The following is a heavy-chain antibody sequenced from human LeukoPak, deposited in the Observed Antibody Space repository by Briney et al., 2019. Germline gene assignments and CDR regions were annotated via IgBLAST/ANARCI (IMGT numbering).Heavy chain of an antibody. CDR1: GGSISSYY. V-gene: IGHV4-59*01. CDR3: ARGYYDILTGYSRRFDY. CDR2: IYYSGST. Sequence: SETLSLTCTVSGGSISSYYWSWIRQPPGKGLEWIGYIYYSGSTNYNPSLKSRVIISVDTSKNQFSLKLSSVTAADTAVYYCARGYYDILTGYSRRFDYWGQGTLVTVSS. J-gene: IGHJ4*02. D-gene: IGHD3-9*01.